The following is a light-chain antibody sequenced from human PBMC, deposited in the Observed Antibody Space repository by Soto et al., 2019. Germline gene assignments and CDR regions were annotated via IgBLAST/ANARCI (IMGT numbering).Light chain of an antibody. J-gene: IGKJ3*01. V-gene: IGKV3-11*01. Sequence: EIVLTQSPGTLSLFPGERATLSCRASQSVSDFLAWYQQKPGQAPRLLIYDAAKRAPGIPARCSGSGSGTDFTLTISSLEPEDSAVYYCQQRSNWPIFTFGPGTKV. CDR2: DAA. CDR1: QSVSDF. CDR3: QQRSNWPIFT.